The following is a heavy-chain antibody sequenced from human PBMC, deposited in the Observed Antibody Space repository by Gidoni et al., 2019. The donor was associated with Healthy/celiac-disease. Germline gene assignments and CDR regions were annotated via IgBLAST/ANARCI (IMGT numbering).Heavy chain of an antibody. D-gene: IGHD6-13*01. CDR3: TRPRIAAADPAYYYYGMDV. V-gene: IGHV3-73*02. CDR2: SRSKANSYAT. J-gene: IGHJ6*02. CDR1: GFTFSGSA. Sequence: EVQLVESGGGLVQPGGYLKLSCAASGFTFSGSAMHWVRQASGKGLEWVGRSRSKANSYATAYAASVKGRFTISRDDSKNTAYLQMNSLKTEDTAVYYCTRPRIAAADPAYYYYGMDVWGQGTTVTVSS.